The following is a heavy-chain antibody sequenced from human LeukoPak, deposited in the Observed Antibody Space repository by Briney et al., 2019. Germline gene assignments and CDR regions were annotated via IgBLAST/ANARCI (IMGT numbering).Heavy chain of an antibody. V-gene: IGHV1-69*05. CDR3: AREGGLRFLEYYFDY. Sequence: SVKVSCKASGGTFSSYAISWARQAPGQGLEWMGRIIPIFGTANYAQKFQGRVTITTDESTSTAYMELSSLRSEDTAVYYCAREGGLRFLEYYFDYWGQGTLVTVSS. J-gene: IGHJ4*02. CDR1: GGTFSSYA. CDR2: IIPIFGTA. D-gene: IGHD3-3*01.